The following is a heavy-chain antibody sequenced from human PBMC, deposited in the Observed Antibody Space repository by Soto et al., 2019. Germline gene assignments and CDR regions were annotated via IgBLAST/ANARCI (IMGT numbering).Heavy chain of an antibody. CDR2: ISAYNGNT. CDR1: GYTFTSYG. D-gene: IGHD4-17*01. V-gene: IGHV1-18*01. Sequence: ASVKVSCKASGYTFTSYGISWVRQAPGQGLEWMGWISAYNGNTNYAQKLQGRVTMTTDTSTSTAYMELRSLRSDDTAVYYCARDPIYGGNSRAFDIWGQVTMVTVSS. CDR3: ARDPIYGGNSRAFDI. J-gene: IGHJ3*02.